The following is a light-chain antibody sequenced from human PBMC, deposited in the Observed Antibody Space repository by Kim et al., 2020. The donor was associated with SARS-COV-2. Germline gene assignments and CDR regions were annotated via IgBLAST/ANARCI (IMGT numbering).Light chain of an antibody. CDR2: DVN. CDR1: SSDVGGYDY. J-gene: IGLJ2*01. Sequence: GQSVTISCTGTSSDVGGYDYVSWYQQQPGKAPKFMIYDVNKRPSGVPDRFSGSKSGNTASLTISGLQAEDEADYYCCSYAGSYTFLFGGGTKLTVL. V-gene: IGLV2-11*03. CDR3: CSYAGSYTFL.